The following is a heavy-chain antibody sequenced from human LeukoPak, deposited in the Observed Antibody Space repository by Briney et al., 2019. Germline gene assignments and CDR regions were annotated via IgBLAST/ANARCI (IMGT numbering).Heavy chain of an antibody. CDR1: GGSFSAYY. CDR2: INHSGST. Sequence: SETLSLTCAVYGGSFSAYYWSWIRQPPGKGLEWIGEINHSGSTNYNPSLKSRVTISVDTSKNQFSLKLSSVTAADTAVYYCAVYYFDSSTKGQNWGQGTLVTVSS. J-gene: IGHJ4*02. V-gene: IGHV4-34*01. D-gene: IGHD3-22*01. CDR3: AVYYFDSSTKGQN.